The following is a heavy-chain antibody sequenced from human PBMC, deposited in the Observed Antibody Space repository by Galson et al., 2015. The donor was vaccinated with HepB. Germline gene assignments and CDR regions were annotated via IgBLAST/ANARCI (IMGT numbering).Heavy chain of an antibody. CDR2: IYYSGST. CDR3: AREEYYYDSSGYQLGYYFDY. D-gene: IGHD3-22*01. V-gene: IGHV4-30-4*01. J-gene: IGHJ4*02. CDR1: GGSISSGDYY. Sequence: TLSLTCTVSGGSISSGDYYWSWIRQPPGKGLEWIGYIYYSGSTYYNPSLKSRVTISVDTSKNQFSLKLSSVTAADTAVYYCAREEYYYDSSGYQLGYYFDYWGQGTLVTVSS.